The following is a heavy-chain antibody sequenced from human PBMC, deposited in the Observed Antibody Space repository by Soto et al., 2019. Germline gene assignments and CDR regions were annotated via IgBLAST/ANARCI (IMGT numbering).Heavy chain of an antibody. CDR3: AAADYGDYPNWFDP. CDR1: GFKFDDYS. Sequence: EMRLVESGGAVVQPGGSLRLSCATSGFKFDDYSMHWVRQTPVKGLEWVSLISWDGTRTNYADSVRGRFTISRYSSKKSLYLQMNNLRIEDTALYYCAAADYGDYPNWFDPWGQGTLVTVSS. J-gene: IGHJ5*02. V-gene: IGHV3-43*01. D-gene: IGHD4-17*01. CDR2: ISWDGTRT.